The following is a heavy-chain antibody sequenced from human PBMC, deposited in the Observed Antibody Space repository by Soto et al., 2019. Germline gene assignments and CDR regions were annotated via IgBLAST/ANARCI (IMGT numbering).Heavy chain of an antibody. V-gene: IGHV4-31*03. Sequence: TLSLTCTVSGGSIRSGGYYWSWVRQSPRRGLEWIGNIYYSGSTYYNPSLKSRRTISVDTSKNQFSLNLSSVTAADTAVYYCARDRLMATAGTARHYFGLDVWGQGTTVTVSS. CDR3: ARDRLMATAGTARHYFGLDV. J-gene: IGHJ6*02. CDR1: GGSIRSGGYY. CDR2: IYYSGST. D-gene: IGHD5-18*01.